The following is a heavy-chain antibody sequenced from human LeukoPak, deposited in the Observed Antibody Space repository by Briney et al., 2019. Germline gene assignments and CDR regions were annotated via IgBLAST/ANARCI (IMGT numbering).Heavy chain of an antibody. V-gene: IGHV3-23*01. J-gene: IGHJ5*02. Sequence: PGGSLRLSCAASGFTFSSYAMSWVRQAPGKGLEWVSAITRSGDSAYYVDSVKGRFTISRDNSKNTLYLQMNSLRAEDTAVYYCATSPRQGGQLGFWFDPWGQGTLVTVSS. CDR3: ATSPRQGGQLGFWFDP. D-gene: IGHD6-13*01. CDR1: GFTFSSYA. CDR2: ITRSGDSA.